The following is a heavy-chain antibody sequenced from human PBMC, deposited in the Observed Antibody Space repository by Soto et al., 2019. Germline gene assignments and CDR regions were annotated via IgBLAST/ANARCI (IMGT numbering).Heavy chain of an antibody. CDR2: ISAYNGNT. V-gene: IGHV1-18*01. J-gene: IGHJ4*02. D-gene: IGHD4-17*01. CDR1: GYTFTSYG. CDR3: AREGAGDDYPIFDY. Sequence: ASVKVSCKASGYTFTSYGISWVRQAPGQGLAWMGGISAYNGNTNYAQKLQGRVTRTTDTYTSTAYMELRSLRSDDTAVYYWAREGAGDDYPIFDYWGQGTLVTVSS.